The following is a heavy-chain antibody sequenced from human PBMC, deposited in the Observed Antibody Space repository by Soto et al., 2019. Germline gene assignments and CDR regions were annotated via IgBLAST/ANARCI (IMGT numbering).Heavy chain of an antibody. CDR3: TRPWGY. J-gene: IGHJ4*02. V-gene: IGHV3-74*02. Sequence: EVQLVESGGGLVQPGGSLRLSCVASGFTSSSDWMHWVRQAPGKGLVWVSRINRDGSSRGYADSVKGRFTISRDNAKNTLYLQMSSLRAEDTAVYYCTRPWGYWGQGTRVPVSS. CDR1: GFTSSSDW. D-gene: IGHD1-26*01. CDR2: INRDGSSR.